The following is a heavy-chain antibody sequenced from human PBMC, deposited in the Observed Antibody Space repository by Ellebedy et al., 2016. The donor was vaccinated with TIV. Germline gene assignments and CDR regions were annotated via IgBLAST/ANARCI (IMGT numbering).Heavy chain of an antibody. CDR3: AKDNSGTYYYYGMDV. Sequence: PGGSLRLSCEASGFTFATYAMTWVRQAPGKGLEWVSGLTGAGVGTYYADSVKGRFTISRDNSKNTLYLQMNSLRAEDTAVYYCAKDNSGTYYYYGMDVWGQGTTVTVSS. J-gene: IGHJ6*02. V-gene: IGHV3-23*01. D-gene: IGHD1-26*01. CDR2: LTGAGVGT. CDR1: GFTFATYA.